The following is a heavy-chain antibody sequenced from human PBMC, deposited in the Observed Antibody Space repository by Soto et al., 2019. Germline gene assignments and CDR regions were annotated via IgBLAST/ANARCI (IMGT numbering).Heavy chain of an antibody. V-gene: IGHV1-69*02. CDR2: IIPILGIA. CDR3: VSYGDYHSGSFDY. D-gene: IGHD4-17*01. CDR1: GGTFSSYT. J-gene: IGHJ4*02. Sequence: QVQLVQSGAEVKKPGSSVKVSCKASGGTFSSYTISWVRQAPGQGLEWMGRIIPILGIANYAQKFQGRVKITADKSTSTAYMELSSLRSQDTAVYYCVSYGDYHSGSFDYWGQGTLVTVSS.